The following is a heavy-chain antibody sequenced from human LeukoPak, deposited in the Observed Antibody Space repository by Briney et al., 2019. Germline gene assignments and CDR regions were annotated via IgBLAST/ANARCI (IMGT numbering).Heavy chain of an antibody. J-gene: IGHJ4*02. Sequence: ASVKISCKASGYTFTGYYMHWVRQAPGQGLEWMGRINPNSGGTNYEQKFQGRVTMTRDTSISTAYMELSRLRSDDTAVYYCARVSHHIVGACFDYWGQGTLVTVSS. CDR2: INPNSGGT. V-gene: IGHV1-2*02. D-gene: IGHD1-26*01. CDR1: GYTFTGYY. CDR3: ARVSHHIVGACFDY.